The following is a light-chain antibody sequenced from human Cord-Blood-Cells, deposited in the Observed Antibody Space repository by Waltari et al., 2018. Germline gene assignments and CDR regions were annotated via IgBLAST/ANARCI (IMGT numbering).Light chain of an antibody. CDR1: NIRSKS. CDR3: QVWDSSSDHVV. V-gene: IGLV3-21*02. CDR2: AVS. Sequence: SYVLTQPPPVSVAPGQTARITCGGNNIRSKSVHWYQQKPGKAPVLVVYAVSDRPSEIPKWFSGSNCGNTGTLTISRVEAGDETDYYCQVWDSSSDHVVFGGGTKLTVL. J-gene: IGLJ2*01.